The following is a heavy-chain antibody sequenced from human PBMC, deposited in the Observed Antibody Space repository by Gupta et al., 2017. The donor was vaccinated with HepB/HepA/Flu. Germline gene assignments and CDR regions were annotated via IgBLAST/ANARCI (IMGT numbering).Heavy chain of an antibody. Sequence: QVQLVESGGGVVQPGRSLGLPCAASGFTFSSYAMHWVRQAPGKGLEWVEVISYDGSAKYYADSVKGRFTISRDNSKNTLYLQMDSLRAEDAAVYYCARRDSGLDSWGQGTLVTVSS. CDR2: ISYDGSAK. J-gene: IGHJ5*01. D-gene: IGHD2-21*01. V-gene: IGHV3-30-3*01. CDR1: GFTFSSYA. CDR3: ARRDSGLDS.